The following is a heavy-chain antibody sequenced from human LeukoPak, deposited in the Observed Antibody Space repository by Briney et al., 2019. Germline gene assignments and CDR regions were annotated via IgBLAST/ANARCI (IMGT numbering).Heavy chain of an antibody. J-gene: IGHJ4*02. Sequence: GGSLRLSCAASGFAFSSYSMNWVRQAPGKGLEWVSSISSSSGDIYYADSVKGRFTISRDNAKNSLYLQMNSLRAEDTAVYYCARSDSYFDYSGQGTLVTVSS. D-gene: IGHD3/OR15-3a*01. CDR1: GFAFSSYS. CDR3: ARSDSYFDY. CDR2: ISSSSGDI. V-gene: IGHV3-21*01.